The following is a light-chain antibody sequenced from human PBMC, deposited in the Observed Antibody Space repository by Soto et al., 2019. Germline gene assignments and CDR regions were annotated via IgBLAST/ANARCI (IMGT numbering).Light chain of an antibody. Sequence: EIVLTQSPATLSLSPRERAALSCRASQSVSSYLAWYQQKPGQAPRLLIYDASNRATGIPARFSGSGSGTDFTLTISSLEPEDFAVYYCHQRSNWPQTFGQGTKLEIK. CDR3: HQRSNWPQT. CDR2: DAS. J-gene: IGKJ2*01. V-gene: IGKV3-11*01. CDR1: QSVSSY.